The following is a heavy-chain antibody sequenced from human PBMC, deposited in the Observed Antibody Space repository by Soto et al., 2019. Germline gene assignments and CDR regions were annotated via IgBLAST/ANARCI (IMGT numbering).Heavy chain of an antibody. J-gene: IGHJ4*02. CDR2: INHSGST. D-gene: IGHD5-12*01. Sequence: QVLLQQWGAGLLKPSETLSFTCAVYGGSFSGYYWSWIRQSPGKGLEWIGEINHSGSTNYNPSLKSRVTISVDTSKNQFSLKLSSVTAADTAVYYCGYSGYDSAIDYWGQGTLVTVSS. V-gene: IGHV4-34*01. CDR1: GGSFSGYY. CDR3: GYSGYDSAIDY.